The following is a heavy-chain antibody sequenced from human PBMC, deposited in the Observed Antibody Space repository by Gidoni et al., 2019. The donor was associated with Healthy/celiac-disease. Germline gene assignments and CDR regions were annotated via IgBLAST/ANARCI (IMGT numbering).Heavy chain of an antibody. Sequence: EVQLVESGGGLVKPGGSLRLSCAASGFTFSSYSMNWVRQAPGKGLEWVSSISSSSSYIYYADSVKGRVTISRDNAKNSLYLQMNSLRAEDTAVYYCARIRGLGAVAPRGLYYFDYWGQGTLVTVSS. V-gene: IGHV3-21*01. CDR1: GFTFSSYS. CDR2: ISSSSSYI. D-gene: IGHD6-13*01. CDR3: ARIRGLGAVAPRGLYYFDY. J-gene: IGHJ4*02.